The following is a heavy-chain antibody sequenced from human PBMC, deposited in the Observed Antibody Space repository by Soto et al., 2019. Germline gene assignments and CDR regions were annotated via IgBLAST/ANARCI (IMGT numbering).Heavy chain of an antibody. CDR2: ISRSGSTI. D-gene: IGHD2-2*01. CDR1: GFTFSSYE. J-gene: IGHJ6*02. CDR3: ARYHFGVVPAAMGFYGMDV. V-gene: IGHV3-48*03. Sequence: EVQLVESGGGLVQPGGSLRLSCAASGFTFSSYEMNWVRQAPGKGLAWVSYISRSGSTIYYADSVKGRFTISRDNDKKSLYLQMNSLRAEETAVYYCARYHFGVVPAAMGFYGMDVWGQGTTVTVSS.